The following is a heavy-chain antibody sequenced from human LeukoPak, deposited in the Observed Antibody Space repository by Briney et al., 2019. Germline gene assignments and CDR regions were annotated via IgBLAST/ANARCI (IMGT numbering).Heavy chain of an antibody. J-gene: IGHJ4*02. Sequence: GGSLRLSCAASGFTFSSYSMNWVRQTPGKGLEWVSSITSSSSYIYYADSVKGRFTISRDNSKNTLYLQMNSLRAEDTAVYYCAKEPASSNSPFTFDYWGQGTLVTVSS. CDR1: GFTFSSYS. CDR3: AKEPASSNSPFTFDY. V-gene: IGHV3-21*04. D-gene: IGHD4-11*01. CDR2: ITSSSSYI.